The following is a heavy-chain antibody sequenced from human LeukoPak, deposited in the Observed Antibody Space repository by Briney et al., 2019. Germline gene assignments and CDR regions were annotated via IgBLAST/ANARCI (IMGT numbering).Heavy chain of an antibody. D-gene: IGHD3-22*01. J-gene: IGHJ4*02. Sequence: SVKVSCKASGGTFSSYAISWVRQAPGQGLEWMGRIIPIFGTANYAQKFQGRVTITTDESTSTAYMELSSLRSEDTAVYYCARDPENYYDSSGLRYWSQGTLVTVSS. CDR3: ARDPENYYDSSGLRY. CDR2: IIPIFGTA. CDR1: GGTFSSYA. V-gene: IGHV1-69*05.